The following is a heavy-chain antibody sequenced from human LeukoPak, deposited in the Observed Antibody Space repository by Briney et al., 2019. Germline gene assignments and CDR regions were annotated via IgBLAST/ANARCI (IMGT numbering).Heavy chain of an antibody. D-gene: IGHD6-13*01. CDR3: ARKGAAAAGRYNWFDP. CDR2: FDPEDGET. J-gene: IGHJ5*02. V-gene: IGHV1-24*01. Sequence: ASVKVPRKVSGYTLTELSMHWVRQAPGKGLEWMGGFDPEDGETTYAQKFQGRVTMTEDTSTDTAYMELSSLRSEDTAVYYCARKGAAAAGRYNWFDPWGQGTLVTVSS. CDR1: GYTLTELS.